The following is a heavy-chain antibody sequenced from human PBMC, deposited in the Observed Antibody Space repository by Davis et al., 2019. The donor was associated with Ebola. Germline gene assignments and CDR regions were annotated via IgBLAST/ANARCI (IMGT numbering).Heavy chain of an antibody. Sequence: SETLSLTCAVSGDSISSSNWWSWVRQPPGKGLEWIGEIYHSASTNYNPSLKSRVTISVDKSKNQFSLKLSSVTAADTAVYYCARDYYDSSGYLWYFENWGQGTLVTVSS. J-gene: IGHJ4*02. V-gene: IGHV4-4*02. CDR1: GDSISSSNW. D-gene: IGHD3-22*01. CDR2: IYHSAST. CDR3: ARDYYDSSGYLWYFEN.